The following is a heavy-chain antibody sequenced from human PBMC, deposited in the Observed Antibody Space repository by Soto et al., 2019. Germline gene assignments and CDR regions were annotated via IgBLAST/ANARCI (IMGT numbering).Heavy chain of an antibody. CDR2: IYWDDDK. CDR1: GFSLSTSGVG. Sequence: QITLKESGPTLVKPTQTLTLTCTFSGFSLSTSGVGVGWIRQPPGKALEWLALIYWDDDKRYSPSLKSRLTINKDTSKNQVVLTMTNMDPVDTATYYCAHSFVIRGATNRNWFDPWGQGTLVTVSS. D-gene: IGHD3-16*02. J-gene: IGHJ5*02. CDR3: AHSFVIRGATNRNWFDP. V-gene: IGHV2-5*02.